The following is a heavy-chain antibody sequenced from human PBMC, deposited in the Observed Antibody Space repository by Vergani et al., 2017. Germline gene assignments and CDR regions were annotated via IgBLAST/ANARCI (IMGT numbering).Heavy chain of an antibody. Sequence: QVQVVQSGAEVKKSGASVKVSCKTSGYTFSNYYMHWVRQAPGQGLEWMGIINPSGGHTNYAQKFQGRVTMTRDTSTSTVYMVLSSLRSEDTAIYYCARGNYGILAGYRYWGQGALVTVSA. J-gene: IGHJ4*02. D-gene: IGHD3-9*01. CDR2: INPSGGHT. CDR3: ARGNYGILAGYRY. CDR1: GYTFSNYY. V-gene: IGHV1-46*03.